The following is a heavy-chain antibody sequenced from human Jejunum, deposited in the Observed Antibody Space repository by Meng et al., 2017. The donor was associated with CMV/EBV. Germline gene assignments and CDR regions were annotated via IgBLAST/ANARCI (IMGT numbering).Heavy chain of an antibody. V-gene: IGHV4-59*01. CDR2: VYYTGSA. J-gene: IGHJ5*02. Sequence: TFCWSWIRPPPGKGLEWIGNVYYTGSANYNPSLKSRVTMSVDTSKNQLSLKLRSLSAADTAVYYCARGRYCANGVCYEDHNYFGPWGQGTLVTVSS. CDR1: TFC. D-gene: IGHD2-8*01. CDR3: ARGRYCANGVCYEDHNYFGP.